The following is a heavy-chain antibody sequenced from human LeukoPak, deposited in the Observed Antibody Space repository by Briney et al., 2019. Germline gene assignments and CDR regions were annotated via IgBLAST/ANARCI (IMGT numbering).Heavy chain of an antibody. V-gene: IGHV4-59*08. J-gene: IGHJ4*02. CDR2: IYYSGST. D-gene: IGHD6-19*01. CDR1: GGSISSYY. Sequence: PSETLSLTCTVSGGSISSYYWSWIRQPPGKGLEWIGYIYYSGSTNYNPSLKSRVTISVDTSKNQFSLKLSSVTAADTAVYYCASKPGYSSGWSELYFDYWGQGTLVTVSS. CDR3: ASKPGYSSGWSELYFDY.